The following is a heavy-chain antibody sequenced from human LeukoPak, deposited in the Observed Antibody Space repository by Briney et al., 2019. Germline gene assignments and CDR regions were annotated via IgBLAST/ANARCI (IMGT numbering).Heavy chain of an antibody. J-gene: IGHJ4*02. CDR2: IYHTGST. CDR3: ATRLKYYDSSGYPFDY. D-gene: IGHD3-22*01. Sequence: TSETLSLTCDVSGGSISSGLYSWSWIRQPLGKGLEWIVYIYHTGSTYYNPSLKSRVTISVDTSKNQFSLKLSSVTAADTAVYYCATRLKYYDSSGYPFDYWGQGTLVTVSS. CDR1: GGSISSGLYS. V-gene: IGHV4-30-2*01.